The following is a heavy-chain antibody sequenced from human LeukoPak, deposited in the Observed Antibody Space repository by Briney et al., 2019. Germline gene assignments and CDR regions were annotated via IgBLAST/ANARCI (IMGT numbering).Heavy chain of an antibody. Sequence: GGSLRLSCAASGFTFSSYWMNWVRQAPGKGLVWVSRIASDGSSTTYADSVKGRFSISRYNAKNTLYLQMNSLRVEDTAMYYCARGRPHGNDYWGQGTLVTVSS. CDR3: ARGRPHGNDY. D-gene: IGHD4-23*01. J-gene: IGHJ4*02. CDR2: IASDGSST. CDR1: GFTFSSYW. V-gene: IGHV3-74*01.